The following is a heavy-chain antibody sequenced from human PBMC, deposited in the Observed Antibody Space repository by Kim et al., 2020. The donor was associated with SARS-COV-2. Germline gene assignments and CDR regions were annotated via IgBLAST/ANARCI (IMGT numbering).Heavy chain of an antibody. J-gene: IGHJ4*02. CDR1: GFTFSSYA. D-gene: IGHD3-10*01. CDR3: ARDRGLLWFGDLVAY. V-gene: IGHV3-30*04. Sequence: GGSLRLSCAASGFTFSSYAMHWVRQAPGKGLEWVAVISYDGSNKYYADSVKGRFTISRDNSKNTLYLQMNSLRAEDTAVYYCARDRGLLWFGDLVAYWGQGTLVTVSS. CDR2: ISYDGSNK.